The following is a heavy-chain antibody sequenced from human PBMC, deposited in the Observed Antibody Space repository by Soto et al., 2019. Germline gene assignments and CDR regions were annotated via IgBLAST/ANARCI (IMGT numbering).Heavy chain of an antibody. D-gene: IGHD5-18*01. V-gene: IGHV4-34*01. J-gene: IGHJ5*02. Sequence: PSETLSLTCAVYGGSFSGYYWSWVRQPPGKGLEWIGEINHSGGTKYNPSLKSRVTMSIDTSKNQFSLKLNSMTAADTALYYCASRPQAYSYGFLDPWGQGTLVTVSS. CDR1: GGSFSGYY. CDR2: INHSGGT. CDR3: ASRPQAYSYGFLDP.